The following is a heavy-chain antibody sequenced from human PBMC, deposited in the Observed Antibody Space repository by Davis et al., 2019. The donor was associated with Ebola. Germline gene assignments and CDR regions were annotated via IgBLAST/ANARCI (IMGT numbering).Heavy chain of an antibody. CDR3: VRGKGWYFDL. CDR1: GFSFSTYW. CDR2: IKQDGSET. J-gene: IGHJ2*01. V-gene: IGHV3-7*01. Sequence: PGGSLRLSCAASGFSFSTYWMSWVRQAPGKGLEWVANIKQDGSETYYVDSVKGRFTISRDNAKNSQYLQMSSLRADDTAIYYCVRGKGWYFDLWGRGTLVTVSS.